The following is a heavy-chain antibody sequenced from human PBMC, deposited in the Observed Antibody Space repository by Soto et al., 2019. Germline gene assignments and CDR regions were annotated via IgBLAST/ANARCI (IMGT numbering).Heavy chain of an antibody. CDR3: EKGATGTWLDYYFDY. D-gene: IGHD1-1*01. CDR1: GLTISPYA. CDR2: ISGSGGST. Sequence: EVQVLESGGGLVQPGGSLRLSCEVSGLTISPYAMSWVRQAPGKGLEWVSAISGSGGSTYYADYVKGRFTISRDNSKNTLYLQMHSLRAEDTAVYYCEKGATGTWLDYYFDYWGQGTLVSVSS. V-gene: IGHV3-23*01. J-gene: IGHJ4*02.